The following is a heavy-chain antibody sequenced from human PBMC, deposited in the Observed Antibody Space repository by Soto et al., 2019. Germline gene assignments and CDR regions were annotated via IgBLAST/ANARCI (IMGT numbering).Heavy chain of an antibody. Sequence: QVQLQESGPGLVKPSETLSLTCTVSGGSISSYYWIWIRQPPGKGLEWIGYIYYSGSTNYNPSLKSRVTISVDTSKNQFSLKLSSVTAADTAVYYCARDPVGQWLAYFDYWGQGTLVTVSS. J-gene: IGHJ4*02. CDR2: IYYSGST. D-gene: IGHD6-19*01. CDR1: GGSISSYY. CDR3: ARDPVGQWLAYFDY. V-gene: IGHV4-59*01.